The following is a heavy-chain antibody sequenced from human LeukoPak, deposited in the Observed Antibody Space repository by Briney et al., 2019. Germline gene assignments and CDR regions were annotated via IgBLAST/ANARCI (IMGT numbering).Heavy chain of an antibody. V-gene: IGHV3-48*03. D-gene: IGHD6-19*01. CDR2: IFDSNSLI. CDR3: ARAVTRLFDS. CDR1: GFTFGDYA. Sequence: GGSLRLSCSASGFTFGDYAMSWVRQAPGKGLEWVSYIFDSNSLIYYADSVKGRFTISRDDTKNSLFLQMNSLRAEDTAVYYCARAVTRLFDSWGQGTLVTVSS. J-gene: IGHJ4*02.